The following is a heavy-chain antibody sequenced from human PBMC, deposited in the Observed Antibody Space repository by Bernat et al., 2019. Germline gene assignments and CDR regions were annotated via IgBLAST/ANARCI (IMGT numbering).Heavy chain of an antibody. Sequence: QVQLVESGGGVVQPGRSLRLSCAASGFTFSSYGMHWVRQAPGKGLEWVAVIWYDGSNKYYADSVKGRFPIPRDNSKNTLYLQMNSLRAEDTAVYYCARVGGSSSVYYYYGMDVWGQGTTVTVSS. CDR2: IWYDGSNK. V-gene: IGHV3-33*01. D-gene: IGHD6-6*01. J-gene: IGHJ6*02. CDR1: GFTFSSYG. CDR3: ARVGGSSSVYYYYGMDV.